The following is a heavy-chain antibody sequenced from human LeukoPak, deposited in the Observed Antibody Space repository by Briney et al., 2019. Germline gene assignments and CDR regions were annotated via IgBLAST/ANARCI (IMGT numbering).Heavy chain of an antibody. Sequence: ASVTVSCKASGYTFTSYAMNRVRQAPGQGIEWMGWINPNSGGTDYAQNFQGRVTMTRDTSISTAYMELSRLRSDDTAMYFCARGDRRTLWAPFDYWGQGTLVTVSS. D-gene: IGHD5-18*01. CDR1: GYTFTSYA. CDR3: ARGDRRTLWAPFDY. J-gene: IGHJ4*02. V-gene: IGHV1-2*02. CDR2: INPNSGGT.